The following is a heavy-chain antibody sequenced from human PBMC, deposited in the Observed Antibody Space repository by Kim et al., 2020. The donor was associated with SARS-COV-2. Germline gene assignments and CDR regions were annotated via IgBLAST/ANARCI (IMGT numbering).Heavy chain of an antibody. J-gene: IGHJ5*02. D-gene: IGHD2-15*01. CDR1: GFTFSSYG. CDR3: AKDLHGYCSGGSCPNWFDP. CDR2: ISYDGSNK. V-gene: IGHV3-30*18. Sequence: GGSLRLSCAASGFTFSSYGMHWVRQAPGKGLEWVAVISYDGSNKYYADSVKGRFTISRDNSKNTLYLQMNSLRAEDTAVYYCAKDLHGYCSGGSCPNWFDPWGQGTLVTVSS.